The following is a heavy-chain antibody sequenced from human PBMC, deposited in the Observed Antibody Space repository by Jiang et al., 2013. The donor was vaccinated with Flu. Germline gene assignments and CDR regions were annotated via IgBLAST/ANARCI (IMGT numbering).Heavy chain of an antibody. Sequence: GSGLVKPSETLSLTCTVSGGSISSSSYYWGWIRQPPGKGLEWIGSIYYSGSTYYNPSLKSRVTISVDTSKNQFSLKLSSVTAADTAVYYCAREGTFTYYYDSSGYPDSAFDIWGQGTMVTVSS. J-gene: IGHJ3*02. CDR3: AREGTFTYYYDSSGYPDSAFDI. CDR1: GGSISSSSYY. D-gene: IGHD3-22*01. V-gene: IGHV4-39*07. CDR2: IYYSGST.